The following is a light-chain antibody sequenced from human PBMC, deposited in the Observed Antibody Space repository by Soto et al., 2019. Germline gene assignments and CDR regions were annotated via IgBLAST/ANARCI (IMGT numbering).Light chain of an antibody. CDR2: GAS. V-gene: IGKV1-6*01. CDR3: LHDYNFPYT. CDR1: QGIRND. J-gene: IGKJ2*01. Sequence: IQMTQFPASLSASVGDRVTITFRASQGIRNDLGWYQQKSGRAPKLLIFGASTLQSGVPSRFSGSGSGTDFTLTISSPQPEDFATYYCLHDYNFPYTFGQGTKADI.